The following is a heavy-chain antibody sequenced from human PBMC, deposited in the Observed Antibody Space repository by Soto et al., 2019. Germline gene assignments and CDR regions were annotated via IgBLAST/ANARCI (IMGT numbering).Heavy chain of an antibody. CDR1: GFTFSKHG. J-gene: IGHJ4*02. CDR3: ARDDAVPDNGLDY. D-gene: IGHD1-1*01. Sequence: QVQLVESGGGVVQPGRSLRLSCAVSGFTFSKHGMHWVRQAPGKGLEWVAVILADGSRQHYGDSVKGRFTISRDNAKNTLFLQMESLRAEATAVYYCARDDAVPDNGLDYWGEGILVTVSS. V-gene: IGHV3-33*01. CDR2: ILADGSRQ.